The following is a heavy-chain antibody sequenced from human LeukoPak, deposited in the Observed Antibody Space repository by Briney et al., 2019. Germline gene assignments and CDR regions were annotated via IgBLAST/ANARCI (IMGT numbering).Heavy chain of an antibody. CDR2: INPNSGGT. J-gene: IGHJ3*02. V-gene: IGHV1-2*02. CDR3: ARESAPRADAFDI. D-gene: IGHD3-10*01. CDR1: GYTFTGYY. Sequence: GASVKVSCKASGYTFTGYYMHWVRQAPGQGLEWMGWINPNSGGTTYAQKFQGRVTMTRDTSISTAYMELSRLRSDDTAVYYCARESAPRADAFDIWGQGTMVTVSS.